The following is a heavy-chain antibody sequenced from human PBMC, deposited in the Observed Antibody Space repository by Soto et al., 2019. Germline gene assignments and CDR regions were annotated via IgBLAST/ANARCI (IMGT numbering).Heavy chain of an antibody. D-gene: IGHD6-19*01. Sequence: GESLEISCKGSGYMFTNYWIGCVRQMPGKGLEWMGIIHGGDSNTRYSPSFDGQVTISTDKSINTAYLQWSSLKASDTAMYYCARRVTSRTGWASWGQGTMVTVS. CDR2: IHGGDSNT. V-gene: IGHV5-51*01. J-gene: IGHJ5*02. CDR3: ARRVTSRTGWAS. CDR1: GYMFTNYW.